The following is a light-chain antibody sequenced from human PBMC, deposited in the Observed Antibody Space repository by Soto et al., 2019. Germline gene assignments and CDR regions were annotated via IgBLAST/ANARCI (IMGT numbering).Light chain of an antibody. CDR1: QSVSSNY. J-gene: IGKJ1*01. CDR2: GAS. Sequence: EIVLTQSPGTLSLYPGERATLSCRASQSVSSNYLAWYQQKPGQAPRLLIYGASSRATGIPDRFSGSGSETDFTLTISSLQPDDFATYYCQHYNSYSEAFGQGTKVDIK. V-gene: IGKV3-20*01. CDR3: QHYNSYSEA.